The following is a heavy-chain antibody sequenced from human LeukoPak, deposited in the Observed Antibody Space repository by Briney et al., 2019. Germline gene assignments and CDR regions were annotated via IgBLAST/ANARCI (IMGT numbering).Heavy chain of an antibody. CDR2: INPSGGST. CDR1: GYTFTSYY. V-gene: IGHV1-46*01. J-gene: IGHJ4*02. D-gene: IGHD6-6*01. Sequence: ASAKVSCKASGYTFTSYYMHWVRQAPGQGLEWMGIINPSGGSTSYAQKFQGRVTITTDESTSTAYMELSSLRSEDTAVYYCARVGYSSSDDYWGQGTLVTVSP. CDR3: ARVGYSSSDDY.